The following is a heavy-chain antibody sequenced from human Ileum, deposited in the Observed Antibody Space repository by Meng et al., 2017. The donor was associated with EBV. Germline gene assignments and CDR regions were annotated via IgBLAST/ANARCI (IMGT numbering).Heavy chain of an antibody. Sequence: VQLVGSGAEVARAGVVWKFACNACGFSFTHIGFTWVAQAHGQGLEWIGWIRATHGNRHYAQKFQDRVTLTTDGYTPTVYMELRSLGSDDTAVYFCARKPTSAALDYWGQGTLVTVSS. CDR3: ARKPTSAALDY. CDR1: GFSFTHIG. D-gene: IGHD6-13*01. CDR2: IRATHGNR. V-gene: IGHV1-18*01. J-gene: IGHJ4*02.